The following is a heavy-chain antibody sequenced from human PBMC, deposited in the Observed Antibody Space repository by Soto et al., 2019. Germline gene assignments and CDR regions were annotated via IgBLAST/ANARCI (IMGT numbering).Heavy chain of an antibody. Sequence: PSETLSLTCTVSGGSISSGDYYWSWIRQPPGKGLEWIGYIYYSGSTYYNPSLKSRVTISVDTSKNQFSLKLSSVTAADTAVYYCATTYYDFWSGYLNWFDPWGQGSLVTASS. J-gene: IGHJ5*02. V-gene: IGHV4-30-4*01. CDR3: ATTYYDFWSGYLNWFDP. CDR1: GGSISSGDYY. D-gene: IGHD3-3*01. CDR2: IYYSGST.